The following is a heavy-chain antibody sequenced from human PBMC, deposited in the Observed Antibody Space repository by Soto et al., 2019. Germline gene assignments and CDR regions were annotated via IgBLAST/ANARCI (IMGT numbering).Heavy chain of an antibody. CDR2: ISGSGSVT. D-gene: IGHD6-19*01. J-gene: IGHJ3*02. CDR3: TRNSSGRQGSTLDI. V-gene: IGHV3-23*01. Sequence: PEGSLSLSCAASGSTFSSSAMTWVRQAPGKGLEWVSAISGSGSVTYYTDSVKGRFTISRDNSRNTLYLQMNNLRAEDTAVYYCTRNSSGRQGSTLDIWGQGTMVTGSS. CDR1: GSTFSSSA.